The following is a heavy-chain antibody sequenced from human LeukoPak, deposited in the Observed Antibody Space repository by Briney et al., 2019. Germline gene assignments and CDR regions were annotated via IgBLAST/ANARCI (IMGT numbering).Heavy chain of an antibody. J-gene: IGHJ4*02. CDR2: IIPILGIA. D-gene: IGHD5-12*01. Sequence: GASVKVSCKASGGTFSSYAISWVRQAPGQGLEWMGRIIPILGIANYAQKFQGRVTITADKSTSTAYMELSSLRSEDTAVYYCARARRTDRREDISPYDYWGQGTLVTVSS. V-gene: IGHV1-69*04. CDR1: GGTFSSYA. CDR3: ARARRTDRREDISPYDY.